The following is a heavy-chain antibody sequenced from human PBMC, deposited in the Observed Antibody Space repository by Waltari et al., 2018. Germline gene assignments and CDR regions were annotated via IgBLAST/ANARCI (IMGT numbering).Heavy chain of an antibody. CDR3: ARGRGQLRGYFDY. CDR1: GYTFTSYD. J-gene: IGHJ4*02. D-gene: IGHD6-6*01. Sequence: QVQLVQSGAEVKKPGASAKVSCKASGYTFTSYDINWVRQATGQGLEWMGWMNTNSGNTGEEQKFQGRVTITRNTSISTAYMELSSLRSEDTAVYYCARGRGQLRGYFDYWGQGTLVTVSS. V-gene: IGHV1-8*03. CDR2: MNTNSGNT.